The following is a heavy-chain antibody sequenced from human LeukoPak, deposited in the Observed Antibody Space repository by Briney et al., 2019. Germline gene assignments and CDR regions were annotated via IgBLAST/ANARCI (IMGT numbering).Heavy chain of an antibody. CDR3: SSSWHSLTDGP. CDR2: ISSSSSCI. V-gene: IGHV3-21*01. D-gene: IGHD6-13*01. J-gene: IGHJ5*02. CDR1: GFTFSSYS. Sequence: PGGSLRLSCAASGFTFSSYSMNWVRQAPGKGLEWVSSISSSSSCIYYADSVKGRFTISRDNAKNSLYLQMNSLRAEDTAVYYCSSSWHSLTDGPWGQGTLVTVSS.